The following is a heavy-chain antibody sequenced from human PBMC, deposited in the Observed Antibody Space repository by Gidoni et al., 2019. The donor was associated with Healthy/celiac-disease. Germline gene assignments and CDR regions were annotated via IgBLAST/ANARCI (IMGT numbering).Heavy chain of an antibody. Sequence: QLQLQESGPGLVTPSETLSLPCPVSGGSIRSRSSYWAWIRQPPGKGLEWIGSIYYSGSTYDNPTIKSRVTISVDTSKNQFDLKLSSVTDADTAVYDCATYATNSHQLLYRGIAVGWLDHWGQGTLVTVSS. CDR3: ATYATNSHQLLYRGIAVGWLDH. CDR2: IYYSGST. D-gene: IGHD2-2*02. CDR1: GGSIRSRSSY. J-gene: IGHJ5*02. V-gene: IGHV4-39*01.